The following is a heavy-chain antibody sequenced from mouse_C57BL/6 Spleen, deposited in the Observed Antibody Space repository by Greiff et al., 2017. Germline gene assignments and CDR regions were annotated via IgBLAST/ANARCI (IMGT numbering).Heavy chain of an antibody. V-gene: IGHV1-52*01. CDR3: ARGGIYSNYENCDV. J-gene: IGHJ1*03. CDR2: IDPSDSET. CDR1: GYTFTSYW. D-gene: IGHD2-5*01. Sequence: VQLQQPGAELVRPGSSVKLSCKASGYTFTSYWMHWVKQRPIQGLEWIGNIDPSDSETHYNQKFKDKATLTVDKSSSTAYMQLSSLTSEDSAVDYCARGGIYSNYENCDVWGTGTTVTVSS.